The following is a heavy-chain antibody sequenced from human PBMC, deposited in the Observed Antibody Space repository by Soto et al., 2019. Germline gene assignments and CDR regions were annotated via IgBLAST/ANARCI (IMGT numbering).Heavy chain of an antibody. CDR3: ARRARYCSSTSCYSGTVRGRYNWFDP. Sequence: SLIRAVSQECRYRSAYSCAGFRQQKEKGLGWIGRIYYSGSTYYSPSLKSRVTISVDTSKNQFSLKLSSVTAADTAVYYCARRARYCSSTSCYSGTVRGRYNWFDPCDRRTLATV. D-gene: IGHD2-2*02. CDR2: IYYSGST. CDR1: QECRYRSAYS. V-gene: IGHV4-39*01. J-gene: IGHJ5*02.